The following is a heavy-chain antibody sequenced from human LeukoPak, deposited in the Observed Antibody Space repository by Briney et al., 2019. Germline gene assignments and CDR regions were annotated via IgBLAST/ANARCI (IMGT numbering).Heavy chain of an antibody. V-gene: IGHV3-21*01. CDR3: ARAADFFDHLEGDAFDI. CDR1: GFTFSSYS. J-gene: IGHJ4*02. CDR2: ISSSSSYI. D-gene: IGHD3-3*01. Sequence: GGSLRLSCAASGFTFSSYSMNWVRQAPGKGLEWVSSISSSSSYIYYADSVKGRFTISRDNAKNSLYLQMNSLRAEDTAVYYCARAADFFDHLEGDAFDIWGQGTLVTVSS.